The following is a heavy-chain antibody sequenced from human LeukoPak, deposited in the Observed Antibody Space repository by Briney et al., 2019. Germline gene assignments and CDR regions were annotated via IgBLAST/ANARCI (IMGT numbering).Heavy chain of an antibody. Sequence: GGSLRLSCAASGFSVSSNYMSWVRQAPGKGLEWVSVIYSGGSTYYADSVKGRFTISRDNSKNTLYLQMNSLRAEDTAVYYCAKGGGWFGKSHYFDYWGQGTLVTVSS. V-gene: IGHV3-53*05. CDR3: AKGGGWFGKSHYFDY. CDR1: GFSVSSNY. J-gene: IGHJ4*02. D-gene: IGHD3-10*01. CDR2: IYSGGST.